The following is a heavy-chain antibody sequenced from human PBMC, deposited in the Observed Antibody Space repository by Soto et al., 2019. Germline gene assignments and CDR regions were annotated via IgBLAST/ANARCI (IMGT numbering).Heavy chain of an antibody. V-gene: IGHV1-2*04. Sequence: ASVKVSCKASGYTFTGYYMHWVRQAPGQGLEWMGWINPNSGGTNYARKFQGWVTITRDTSISTAYMELSRLRSDDTAVYYCAILPSYYYDSSGLHLMDVWGQGTTVTVSS. D-gene: IGHD3-22*01. CDR1: GYTFTGYY. CDR3: AILPSYYYDSSGLHLMDV. CDR2: INPNSGGT. J-gene: IGHJ6*02.